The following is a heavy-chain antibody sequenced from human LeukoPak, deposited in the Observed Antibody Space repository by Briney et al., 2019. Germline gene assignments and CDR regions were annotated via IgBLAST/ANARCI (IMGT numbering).Heavy chain of an antibody. CDR1: GGSIRRYY. Sequence: PSETLSLICPVSGGSIRRYYWRWIRQPPGKGLEWIGYISYSGTTNYNPSLKSRVTISVDTSKNQLSLKLSSVTAADTAVYYCASLDGYGSGRPWGQGTLVTVSS. CDR2: ISYSGTT. V-gene: IGHV4-59*08. D-gene: IGHD3-10*01. CDR3: ASLDGYGSGRP. J-gene: IGHJ5*02.